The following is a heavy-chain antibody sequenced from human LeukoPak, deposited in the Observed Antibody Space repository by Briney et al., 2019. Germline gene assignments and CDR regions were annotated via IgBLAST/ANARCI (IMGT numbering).Heavy chain of an antibody. Sequence: SETLSLTCTVSGGSISSTNYHWRWIRQPPGKGLEWIGTIYYSGSTYYNPSLKSRVTIFVDTSKTPFSLRLSSVTAADTAVYYCARLSTAHVAAAGTGFDCWGQGTLVTVSS. CDR1: GGSISSTNYH. J-gene: IGHJ4*02. V-gene: IGHV4-39*02. CDR3: ARLSTAHVAAAGTGFDC. CDR2: IYYSGST. D-gene: IGHD6-13*01.